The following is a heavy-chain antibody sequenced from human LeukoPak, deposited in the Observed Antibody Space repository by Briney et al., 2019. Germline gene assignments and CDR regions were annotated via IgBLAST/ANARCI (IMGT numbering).Heavy chain of an antibody. CDR3: AIRSLLWFGELKGGFDY. J-gene: IGHJ4*02. Sequence: GGSLRLSCGASGFTFSSSSMNWVRQAPGKGLEWVSYISSTSSTIYYADSVKGRFTISRDNAKNSLYLQMNSLRAEDTAVYYCAIRSLLWFGELKGGFDYWGQGTLVTVSS. CDR1: GFTFSSSS. D-gene: IGHD3-10*01. CDR2: ISSTSSTI. V-gene: IGHV3-48*04.